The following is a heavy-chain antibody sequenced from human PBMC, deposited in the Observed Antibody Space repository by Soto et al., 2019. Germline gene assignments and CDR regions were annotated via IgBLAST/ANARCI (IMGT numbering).Heavy chain of an antibody. V-gene: IGHV2-5*02. Sequence: SGPTLVNPTQTLTLTCTFSGFSPSTSGVGVGWIRQPPGKALEWLALIYWDDDKRYSPSLKSRLTITKDTSKNQVVLTMTNMDTVDTATYYCAHMDEKFSSSWCHYYYGMVVWGQGNTVTVSS. CDR2: IYWDDDK. CDR1: GFSPSTSGVG. J-gene: IGHJ6*02. CDR3: AHMDEKFSSSWCHYYYGMVV. D-gene: IGHD6-13*01.